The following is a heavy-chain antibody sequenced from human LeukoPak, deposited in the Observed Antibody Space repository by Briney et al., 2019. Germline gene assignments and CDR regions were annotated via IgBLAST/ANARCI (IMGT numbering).Heavy chain of an antibody. Sequence: PSETLSLTCTVSGGSISCYYWSWIRQPPGKGLEWIGYIYYSGSTNYNPSLKSRVTISVDTSKNQFSLKLSSVTAADTAVYYCARDRRDGHLDYWGQGTLVTVSS. D-gene: IGHD5-24*01. CDR1: GGSISCYY. CDR2: IYYSGST. CDR3: ARDRRDGHLDY. J-gene: IGHJ4*02. V-gene: IGHV4-59*01.